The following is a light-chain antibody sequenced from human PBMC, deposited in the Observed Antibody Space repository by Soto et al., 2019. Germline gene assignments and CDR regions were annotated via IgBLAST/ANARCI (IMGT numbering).Light chain of an antibody. Sequence: ENVLTQSPATLSLSPGERATLSCRASQSVSGSYLAWYQQKPGQAPRLLIYGPSTRATGIPDRFSGSGSGTVFTLTISRLEPEDFAVYYCQQFGSSPQTFGQGTKVEIK. V-gene: IGKV3-20*01. CDR3: QQFGSSPQT. CDR2: GPS. CDR1: QSVSGSY. J-gene: IGKJ1*01.